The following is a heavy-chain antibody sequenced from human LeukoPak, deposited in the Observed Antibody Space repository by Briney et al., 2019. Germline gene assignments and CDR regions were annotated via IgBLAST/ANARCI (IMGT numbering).Heavy chain of an antibody. J-gene: IGHJ4*02. D-gene: IGHD1-26*01. CDR2: ISGSGGST. CDR1: GFTFSSYA. V-gene: IGHV3-23*01. Sequence: PGGSLRLSCAASGFTFSSYAMSWVRQAPGKGLEWVSAISGSGGSTYYADSVKGQFTISRDNSKNTLYLQMNSLRAEDTAVYYCAKDRRGVGATLHWGQGTLVTVSS. CDR3: AKDRRGVGATLH.